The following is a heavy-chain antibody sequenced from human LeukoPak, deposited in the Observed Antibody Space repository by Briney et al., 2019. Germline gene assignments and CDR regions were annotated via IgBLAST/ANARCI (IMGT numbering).Heavy chain of an antibody. J-gene: IGHJ6*02. Sequence: SETLSLTCTVSGGSISTSTYYWGWIRQTPVKGLEWIGSMYYSGTTYFNPSLKSRLTISVDTSKSQFSLKLSSVTAADTAVYYCARHSPPYYGSGSYMDVWGQGTTVTVSS. CDR2: MYYSGTT. CDR3: ARHSPPYYGSGSYMDV. V-gene: IGHV4-39*01. D-gene: IGHD3-10*01. CDR1: GGSISTSTYY.